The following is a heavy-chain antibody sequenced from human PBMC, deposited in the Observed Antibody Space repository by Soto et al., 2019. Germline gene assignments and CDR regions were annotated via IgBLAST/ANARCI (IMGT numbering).Heavy chain of an antibody. CDR2: ISGGIGST. V-gene: IGHV3-23*01. Sequence: GGSLRLSCVASGFSFGTYAMTWVRQVPGKGLEWVSTISGGIGSTFYADSVKGRFTISRDISKKMLFLHMNGLRGEDTGTCYCAKGAARYFDYSGRGTIVTVYS. CDR3: AKGAARYFDY. J-gene: IGHJ4*02. CDR1: GFSFGTYA. D-gene: IGHD1-26*01.